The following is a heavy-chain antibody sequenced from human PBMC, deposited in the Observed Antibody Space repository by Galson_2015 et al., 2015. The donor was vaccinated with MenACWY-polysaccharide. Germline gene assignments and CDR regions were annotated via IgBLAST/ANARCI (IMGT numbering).Heavy chain of an antibody. CDR3: ARGGKYYYDSSGYLNWFDP. CDR1: GYTFTSYD. CDR2: MNSNSGNT. V-gene: IGHV1-8*01. D-gene: IGHD3-22*01. J-gene: IGHJ5*02. Sequence: SVQVPCKASGYTFTSYDSNWVRQTPGHGLEWMGWMNSNSGNTDYAQKFQGRVTMTRNTSISIAYMDLSSLRSEDTAVYYCARGGKYYYDSSGYLNWFDPWGQGTLVTVSS.